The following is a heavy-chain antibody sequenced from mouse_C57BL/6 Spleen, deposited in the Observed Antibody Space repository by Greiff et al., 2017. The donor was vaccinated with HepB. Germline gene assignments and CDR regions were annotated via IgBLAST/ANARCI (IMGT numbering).Heavy chain of an antibody. Sequence: QVQLQQPGAELVKPGASVKLSCKASGYTFTSYWMHWVKQRPGQGLEWIGMIHPNSGSTNYNEKFKSKATLTVDKSSSTAYMQLRNLTSEDSAVYYCARWTYYGYDDYAMDYWGQGTSVTVSS. J-gene: IGHJ4*01. D-gene: IGHD2-2*01. CDR3: ARWTYYGYDDYAMDY. CDR2: IHPNSGST. V-gene: IGHV1-64*01. CDR1: GYTFTSYW.